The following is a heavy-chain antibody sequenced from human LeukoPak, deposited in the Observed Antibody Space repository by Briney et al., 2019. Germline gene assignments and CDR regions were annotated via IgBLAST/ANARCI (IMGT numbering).Heavy chain of an antibody. CDR2: ISSSSSYI. D-gene: IGHD3-3*01. CDR1: GFTFSSYS. Sequence: PGVSLRLSCAASGFTFSSYSMNWVRQAPGKGLEWVSSISSSSSYIYYADSVKGRFTIFRDNAKNSLYLQMNSLRAEDTAVYYCARDCSSGYYDFWSGYWAFDIWGQGTMVTVSS. CDR3: ARDCSSGYYDFWSGYWAFDI. J-gene: IGHJ3*02. V-gene: IGHV3-21*01.